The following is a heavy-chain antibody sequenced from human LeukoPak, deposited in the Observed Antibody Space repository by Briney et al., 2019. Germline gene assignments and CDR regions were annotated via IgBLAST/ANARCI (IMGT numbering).Heavy chain of an antibody. D-gene: IGHD6-13*01. CDR2: INHSGST. Sequence: SETLSLTCAVYGGSFSGYYWSWIRQPPGKGLEWIGEINHSGSTNYNPSLKSRVTISVDTSKNQFSLKLSSVTAADTAVYYCARVALTSSWYSSWFDPWGQGTLVTVSS. J-gene: IGHJ5*02. CDR1: GGSFSGYY. CDR3: ARVALTSSWYSSWFDP. V-gene: IGHV4-34*01.